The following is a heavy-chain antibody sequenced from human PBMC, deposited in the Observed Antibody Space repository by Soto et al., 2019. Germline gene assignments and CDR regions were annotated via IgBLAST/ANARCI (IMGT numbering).Heavy chain of an antibody. CDR3: ARDGYGDPYYYYAMDV. CDR1: GFTFSLYE. J-gene: IGHJ6*02. CDR2: ISSSGSTI. V-gene: IGHV3-48*03. Sequence: GGSLRLSCAASGFTFSLYEMSWVRQAPGKGLEWISYISSSGSTIYYADSVKGRFTISRDNAKNSLFLQMNSLRAEDTAVYYCARDGYGDPYYYYAMDVWGQGTTVTVSS. D-gene: IGHD4-17*01.